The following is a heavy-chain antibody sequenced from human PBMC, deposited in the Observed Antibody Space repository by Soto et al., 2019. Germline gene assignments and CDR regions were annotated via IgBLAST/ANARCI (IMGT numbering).Heavy chain of an antibody. CDR1: GDTFTSYY. J-gene: IGHJ6*02. CDR3: ARSAPAYDILTGPLYYYYGMDV. D-gene: IGHD3-9*01. Sequence: GASVKVSCKASGDTFTSYYMHWVRQAPGQGLEWMRIINPSGGSTSYAQKFQGRVTMTRDTSTSTVYMELSSLRSEDTAVYYCARSAPAYDILTGPLYYYYGMDVWGQGTTVTVSS. V-gene: IGHV1-46*03. CDR2: INPSGGST.